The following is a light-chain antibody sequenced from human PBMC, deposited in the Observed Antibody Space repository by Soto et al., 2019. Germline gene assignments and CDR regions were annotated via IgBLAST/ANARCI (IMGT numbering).Light chain of an antibody. CDR1: SSDVGGYKY. CDR3: CSYTSSNTVV. J-gene: IGLJ2*01. CDR2: DVN. Sequence: QSALTQPGSVSGSPGQSITISCTGTSSDVGGYKYVSWYQQHPGNAPKVMIYDVNKRPSGVADRFSGSKSGNTASLTISGLQAEDEAIYYCCSYTSSNTVVFGGGTKLTVL. V-gene: IGLV2-14*03.